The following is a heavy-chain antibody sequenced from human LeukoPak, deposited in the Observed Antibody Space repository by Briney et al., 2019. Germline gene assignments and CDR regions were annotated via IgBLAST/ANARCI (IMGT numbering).Heavy chain of an antibody. J-gene: IGHJ5*02. D-gene: IGHD3-10*01. CDR3: ARASLLWYDSEGWFDP. Sequence: ASVKVSCKASGYTFISYDVNWVRQATGQGLEWMGWMNPNSGNTGYAQKFQGRVTMTRNTSIRTAYMELSSLRSDDTAVYYCARASLLWYDSEGWFDPWGQGTLVTVSS. CDR1: GYTFISYD. CDR2: MNPNSGNT. V-gene: IGHV1-8*01.